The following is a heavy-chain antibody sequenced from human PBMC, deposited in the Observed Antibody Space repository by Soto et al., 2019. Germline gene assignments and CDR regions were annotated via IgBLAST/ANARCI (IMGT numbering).Heavy chain of an antibody. CDR3: VRESGDFGANMDV. V-gene: IGHV3-33*01. J-gene: IGHJ6*02. CDR1: GFTFSHYG. D-gene: IGHD3-3*01. Sequence: QVQLVESGGGVVQPGRSLRLSCATSGFTFSHYGMHWVRQAPGKGLEWVAVIWYDGSYKYYADSVKDRFTISKDTSKNTLYLQMNSLRAEDTSIYYCVRESGDFGANMDVWGQGTTVTVSS. CDR2: IWYDGSYK.